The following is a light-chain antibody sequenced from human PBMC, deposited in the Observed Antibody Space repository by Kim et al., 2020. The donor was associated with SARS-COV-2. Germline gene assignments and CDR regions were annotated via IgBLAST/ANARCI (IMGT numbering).Light chain of an antibody. CDR3: QQYYTWSALT. Sequence: SPGERATLTSRASQSVRSSLAWYQQRPGQAPRLLIYDASIRATGVPARFTGSGSGTEFTLTISSLQSEDFAVYFCQQYYTWSALTFGGGTKVEIK. V-gene: IGKV3D-15*01. J-gene: IGKJ4*01. CDR1: QSVRSS. CDR2: DAS.